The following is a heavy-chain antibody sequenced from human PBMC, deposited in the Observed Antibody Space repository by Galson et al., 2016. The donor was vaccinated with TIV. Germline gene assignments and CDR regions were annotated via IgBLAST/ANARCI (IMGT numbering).Heavy chain of an antibody. CDR3: ARVPQIYDYYMDV. CDR1: GDIFRSYG. J-gene: IGHJ6*03. Sequence: SVKASCKASGDIFRSYGISWVRQAPGQGLEWMGAIIPLFGTVKYEQTFQGRLTITTDESTGTVYMELSSLTSEDTAIYYCARVPQIYDYYMDVWGKGTTVTVSS. V-gene: IGHV1-69*05. CDR2: IIPLFGTV.